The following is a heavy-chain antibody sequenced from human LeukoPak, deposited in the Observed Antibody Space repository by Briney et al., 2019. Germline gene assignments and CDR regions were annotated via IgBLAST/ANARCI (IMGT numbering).Heavy chain of an antibody. Sequence: ASVKVSCKASGYTFTSYYMHWVRQAPGQGLEWMGIINPSGGSTSYAQKFQGRVTMTRDTSTSTVYIELSSLRAEQTAAYYCARARRAAAGTPDDAFDIWGQGTMVTASS. CDR3: ARARRAAAGTPDDAFDI. J-gene: IGHJ3*02. CDR1: GYTFTSYY. CDR2: INPSGGST. D-gene: IGHD6-13*01. V-gene: IGHV1-46*03.